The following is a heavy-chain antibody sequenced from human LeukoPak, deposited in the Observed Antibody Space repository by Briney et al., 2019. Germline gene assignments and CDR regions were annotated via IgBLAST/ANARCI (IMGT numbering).Heavy chain of an antibody. D-gene: IGHD4-23*01. Sequence: PSETLSLTCAVYGGSFSGYYWSWIRQPPGKGLEWIGEINHSGSTNYNPSLKSRVTISVDTSKNQFSLKLSSVTAADTAAYYCARYYGGNSPYYYYGMDVWGQGTTVTVSS. V-gene: IGHV4-34*01. CDR3: ARYYGGNSPYYYYGMDV. CDR2: INHSGST. J-gene: IGHJ6*02. CDR1: GGSFSGYY.